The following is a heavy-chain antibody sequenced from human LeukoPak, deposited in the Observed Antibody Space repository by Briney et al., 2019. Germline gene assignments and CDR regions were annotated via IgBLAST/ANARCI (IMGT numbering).Heavy chain of an antibody. Sequence: PGGSLRLSCAGSGFTFRSYEMNWVRQAPGKGLEWVSYISSSGGIIYYADSVKGRFTISRDNAKNTLYLQMNSLRAEDTAVYYCTRIPSSTSSWYYFDYWGQGTLVTVSS. CDR1: GFTFRSYE. CDR2: ISSSGGII. J-gene: IGHJ4*02. V-gene: IGHV3-48*03. CDR3: TRIPSSTSSWYYFDY. D-gene: IGHD6-13*01.